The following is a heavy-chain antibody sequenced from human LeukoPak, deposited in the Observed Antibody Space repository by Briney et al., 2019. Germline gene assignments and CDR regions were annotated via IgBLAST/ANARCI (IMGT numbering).Heavy chain of an antibody. V-gene: IGHV4-34*01. CDR3: ARGLIKYYYGSGPPAGY. CDR2: INHSGNT. CDR1: GGSFSGYY. Sequence: SETLSLTCAVYGGSFSGYYWRWIRQPPGKGLEWIGEINHSGNTNYNPSLKSRVTISVDTSKNQFSLKLSSVTAADTAVYYCARGLIKYYYGSGPPAGYWGQGTLVTVSS. D-gene: IGHD3-10*01. J-gene: IGHJ4*02.